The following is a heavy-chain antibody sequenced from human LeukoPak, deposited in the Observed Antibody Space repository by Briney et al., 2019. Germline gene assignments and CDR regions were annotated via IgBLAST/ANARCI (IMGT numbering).Heavy chain of an antibody. CDR3: AAVVATDWFDP. CDR1: GYTFTGYY. D-gene: IGHD2-15*01. Sequence: GASVKVSCKTSGYTFTGYYMHWVRQAPGQGLEWMGWINPNSGGTNYAQRFQGRVTMTRDTSMSTAYMELSRLRSDDSAVYYCAAVVATDWFDPWGQGTLVTVSS. CDR2: INPNSGGT. J-gene: IGHJ5*02. V-gene: IGHV1-2*02.